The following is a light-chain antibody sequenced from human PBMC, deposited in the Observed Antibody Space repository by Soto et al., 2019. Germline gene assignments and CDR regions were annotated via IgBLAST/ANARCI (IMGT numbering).Light chain of an antibody. CDR2: DVS. CDR3: SSYTSSSAPYV. Sequence: QSVLTQPASVSGSPGQSITISCTGTSSDVDGYNYVSWYQQHPGKVPKLMIYDVSNRPSGVSNRFSGSKSGNTASLTISGLQAEDEADYYCSSYTSSSAPYVFGTGTKLTVL. J-gene: IGLJ1*01. CDR1: SSDVDGYNY. V-gene: IGLV2-14*01.